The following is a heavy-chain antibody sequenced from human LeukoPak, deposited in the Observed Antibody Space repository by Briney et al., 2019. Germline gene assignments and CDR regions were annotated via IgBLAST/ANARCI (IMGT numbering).Heavy chain of an antibody. J-gene: IGHJ4*02. Sequence: GGSLRLSCAASGFTFSSYWMHWVRQAPGKGLVWVSRINSDGCSTSYADSVKGRFTISRDNAKNTLYLQMNSLRAEDTAVYYCARGPRTYYYDSSGHFIDYWGQGTLVTVSS. CDR2: INSDGCST. V-gene: IGHV3-74*01. CDR3: ARGPRTYYYDSSGHFIDY. CDR1: GFTFSSYW. D-gene: IGHD3-22*01.